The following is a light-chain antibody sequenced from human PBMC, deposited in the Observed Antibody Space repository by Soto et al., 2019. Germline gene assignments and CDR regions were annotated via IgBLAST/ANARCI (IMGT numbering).Light chain of an antibody. J-gene: IGLJ3*02. V-gene: IGLV2-14*01. CDR1: SSDVGDYNY. Sequence: QSVLTQPASVSGSPGQSITISCTGASSDVGDYNYVSWYQQYPGKAPKLMIYDVSNRPSGVSNRFSGSKSGNTASLTISGLQAEDEAFYHCSLHTSSGARVFGGGTKVTVL. CDR3: SLHTSSGARV. CDR2: DVS.